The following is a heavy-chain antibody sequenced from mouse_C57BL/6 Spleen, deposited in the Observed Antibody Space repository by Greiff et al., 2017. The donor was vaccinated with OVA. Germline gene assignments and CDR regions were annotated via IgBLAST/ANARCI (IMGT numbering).Heavy chain of an antibody. J-gene: IGHJ4*01. CDR3: TRSGSMFIGDY. V-gene: IGHV1-15*01. CDR2: IDPQTGGT. CDR1: GYTFTDYE. D-gene: IGHD2-14*01. Sequence: QVQLQQSGAELVRPGASVTLSCKASGYTFTDYEMHWVKQTPVHGLEWIGAIDPQTGGTAYNQKFKGKAILTADKSSSTAYMELRSLTSEDSAVYYCTRSGSMFIGDYWGQGTSVTVSS.